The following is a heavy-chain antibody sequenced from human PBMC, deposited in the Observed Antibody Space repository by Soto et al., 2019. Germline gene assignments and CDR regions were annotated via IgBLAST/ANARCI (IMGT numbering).Heavy chain of an antibody. J-gene: IGHJ4*02. CDR3: ASVPRIVTAAYGIRDFDY. CDR1: GYIFTNYA. CDR2: INPDNGNT. V-gene: IGHV1-3*01. D-gene: IGHD3-16*02. Sequence: ASVKVSCKASGYIFTNYALHWVRQAPGQRLEWMGWINPDNGNTKYSQKFQGRVTITRDTSATTAYMELASLRSEDTAVYYCASVPRIVTAAYGIRDFDYWGQGTQVTVSS.